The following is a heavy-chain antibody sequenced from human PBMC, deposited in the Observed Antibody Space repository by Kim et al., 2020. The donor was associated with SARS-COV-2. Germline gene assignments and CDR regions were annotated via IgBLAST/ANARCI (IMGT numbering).Heavy chain of an antibody. V-gene: IGHV3-48*03. CDR1: GLTFSNCD. CDR3: TRDDGELARWSGMDV. J-gene: IGHJ6*02. CDR2: ISRRGSHI. D-gene: IGHD6-6*01. Sequence: GGSLRLSCAASGLTFSNCDMNWVRQAPGKGLEWVSYISRRGSHIYYADSVKGRFTISRDNARNSLYLQMDSLGAEDTAVYYCTRDDGELARWSGMDVWGHGTTVSVSS.